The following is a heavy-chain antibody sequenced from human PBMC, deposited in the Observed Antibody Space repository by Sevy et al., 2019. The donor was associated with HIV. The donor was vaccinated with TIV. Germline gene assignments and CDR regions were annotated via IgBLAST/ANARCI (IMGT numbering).Heavy chain of an antibody. D-gene: IGHD6-19*01. J-gene: IGHJ5*02. V-gene: IGHV3-30*18. CDR3: AKGWQWLVQDWFDP. Sequence: GGSLRLSCAASGFTFSSYGMHWVRQAPGKGLDWVTVISYDGSNKYYADSVKGRFTISKDNSMNTLYLQMDSLRVEDTGVYYWAKGWQWLVQDWFDPWGQGTLVTVSS. CDR2: ISYDGSNK. CDR1: GFTFSSYG.